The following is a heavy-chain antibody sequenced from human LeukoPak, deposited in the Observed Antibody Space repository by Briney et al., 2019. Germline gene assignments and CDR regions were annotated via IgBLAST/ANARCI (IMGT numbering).Heavy chain of an antibody. J-gene: IGHJ6*02. V-gene: IGHV3-21*01. CDR2: ISSSSSYM. Sequence: GGSLRLSCAASEFTFSNYNMNWVRQAPGRGLEWVSSISSSSSYMYYADSVEGRFTISGDNSENRLYLQINSLRAEDTAVYYCTRGHGGMDVWGQGTTVTVSS. CDR1: EFTFSNYN. CDR3: TRGHGGMDV.